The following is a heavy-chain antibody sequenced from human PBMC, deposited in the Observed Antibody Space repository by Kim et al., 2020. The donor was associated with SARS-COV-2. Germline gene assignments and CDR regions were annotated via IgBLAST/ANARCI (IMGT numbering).Heavy chain of an antibody. J-gene: IGHJ4*02. CDR3: ARVYYDSSGYADY. Sequence: YADSVKGRFTISRDNAKNTLYLQMNSLRAEDTAVYYCARVYYDSSGYADYWGQGTLVTVSS. D-gene: IGHD3-22*01. V-gene: IGHV3-74*01.